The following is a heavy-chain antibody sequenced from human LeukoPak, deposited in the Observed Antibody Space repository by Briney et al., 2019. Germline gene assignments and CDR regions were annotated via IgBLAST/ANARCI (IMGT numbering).Heavy chain of an antibody. J-gene: IGHJ4*01. V-gene: IGHV3-23*01. Sequence: GGSLRLSCAASGFTVSGNYMSWVRQAPGKGLEWVSAISGSGGSTYYADSVKGRFTISRDNSKNTLYLQMNSLRAEDTAVYYCAEFSDSSGYPDYWGQGTLVTVSS. CDR2: ISGSGGST. CDR1: GFTVSGNY. D-gene: IGHD3-22*01. CDR3: AEFSDSSGYPDY.